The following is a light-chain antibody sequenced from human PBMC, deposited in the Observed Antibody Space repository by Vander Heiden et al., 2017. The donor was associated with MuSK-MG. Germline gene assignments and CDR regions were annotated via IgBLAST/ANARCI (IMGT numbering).Light chain of an antibody. CDR3: QQYNNCPLT. CDR1: QNVNSN. J-gene: IGKJ4*01. CDR2: GAS. Sequence: EIVMTQSPATLSVSLGEWATLSCRASQNVNSNLAWYQQKPGQAPRLVIYGASTRATGIPARFSGSGSGTEFTLTISSLQSEDFAVYSCQQYNNCPLTFGGGTQVEIK. V-gene: IGKV3-15*01.